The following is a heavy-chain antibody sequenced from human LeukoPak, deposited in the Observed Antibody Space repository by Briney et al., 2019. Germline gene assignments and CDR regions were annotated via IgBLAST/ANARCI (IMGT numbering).Heavy chain of an antibody. CDR2: INPDSGFT. CDR3: APTPEAYTSNWNV. V-gene: IGHV1-2*02. Sequence: ASVKVSCKTSGYSFTDDYVQWVRQAPGQPLEWLGWINPDSGFTNYAQKFQGRVTMTRDTSISTAYMEVRRLRPDDTAVYYCAPTPEAYTSNWNVWGQGTLVTVSS. CDR1: GYSFTDDY. D-gene: IGHD1-1*01. J-gene: IGHJ4*02.